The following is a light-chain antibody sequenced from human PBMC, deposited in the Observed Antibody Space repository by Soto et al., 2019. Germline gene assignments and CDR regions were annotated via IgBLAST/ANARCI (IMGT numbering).Light chain of an antibody. V-gene: IGKV3D-15*01. CDR2: RAS. CDR1: QTVGSN. CDR3: QQHNNWPWT. Sequence: EIVMTQSPATLSMSPGERATLSCSASQTVGSNLAWYQQKPGQAPRLLVYRASTRATGIPARFSGSGSGTEFTLTISSLQSEDFAVYYCQQHNNWPWTFGQGTKVEIK. J-gene: IGKJ1*01.